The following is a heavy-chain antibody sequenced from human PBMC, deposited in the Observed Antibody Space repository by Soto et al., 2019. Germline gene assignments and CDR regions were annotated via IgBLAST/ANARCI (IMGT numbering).Heavy chain of an antibody. J-gene: IGHJ4*02. CDR3: ARDLSYSEVAAPFDH. CDR1: GFTFSSYT. CDR2: ISSSSSYI. V-gene: IGHV3-21*01. D-gene: IGHD6-13*01. Sequence: SGGSLRLSCEASGFTFSSYTMNWVRQAPGKGLEWVSSISSSSSYIFYADSVNGRFTISRDNAKNSLFLQMSSLRVDDTAVYFCARDLSYSEVAAPFDHWGQGTQVTVSS.